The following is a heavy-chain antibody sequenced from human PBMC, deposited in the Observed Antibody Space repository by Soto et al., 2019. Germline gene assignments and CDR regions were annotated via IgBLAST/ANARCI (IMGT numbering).Heavy chain of an antibody. J-gene: IGHJ4*02. D-gene: IGHD1-26*01. CDR2: IYYSGST. V-gene: IGHV4-31*03. Sequence: PSETLSLTCTVSGGSISSGGYYWSWIRQHPGKGLEWIGYIYYSGSTYYNPSLKSRVTISVDTSKNQFSLKLSSVTAADTAVYYCARVGGGSYSYDFDYWGQGTLVTCSS. CDR3: ARVGGGSYSYDFDY. CDR1: GGSISSGGYY.